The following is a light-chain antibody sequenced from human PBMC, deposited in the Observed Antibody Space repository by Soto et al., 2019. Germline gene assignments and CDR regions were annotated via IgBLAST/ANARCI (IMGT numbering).Light chain of an antibody. CDR2: GAS. CDR1: QTVSITY. J-gene: IGKJ2*01. V-gene: IGKV3-20*01. CDR3: QQYDSSPHT. Sequence: VLTQSPGTLSLSPGESATLSCRASQTVSITYLTWYQQKPGQAPRLLIFGASKRATGIPDRFSGSGSGRDFTLTISGLEPEDFAVYYCQQYDSSPHTFGQGTKLEIK.